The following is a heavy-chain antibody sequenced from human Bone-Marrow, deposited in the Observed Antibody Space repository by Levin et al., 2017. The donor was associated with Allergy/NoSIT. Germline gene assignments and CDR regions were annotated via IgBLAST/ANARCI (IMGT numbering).Heavy chain of an antibody. CDR3: ARDRGTVIGVINGNQHYGMDV. J-gene: IGHJ6*02. CDR1: GGSISRGDYY. D-gene: IGHD3-3*01. V-gene: IGHV4-30-4*01. CDR2: IYNSGST. Sequence: SETLSLTCNVSGGSISRGDYYWTWIRQTPGKGLEWIGYIYNSGSTFYNPSLQSRVSISVDMSKNEFSLRLTSVTAADSAVYYCARDRGTVIGVINGNQHYGMDVWGQGTTVTVSS.